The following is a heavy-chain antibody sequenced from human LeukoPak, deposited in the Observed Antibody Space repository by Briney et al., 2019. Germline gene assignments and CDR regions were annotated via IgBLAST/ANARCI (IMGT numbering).Heavy chain of an antibody. J-gene: IGHJ4*02. V-gene: IGHV3-23*01. D-gene: IGHD4-17*01. CDR2: IYENGGTT. CDR3: AKTASTVTTAFDD. Sequence: PGGSLRLSCVGSGFTFRSHAMSWVRQAPEKGLEFVSGIYENGGTTYYADSVKGRFSISRDNSKNTLYVQMNSLRADDMARYYCAKTASTVTTAFDDWGQGTLVTVSS. CDR1: GFTFRSHA.